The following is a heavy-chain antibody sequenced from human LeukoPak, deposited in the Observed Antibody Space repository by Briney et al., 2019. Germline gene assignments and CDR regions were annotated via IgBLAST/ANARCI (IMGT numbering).Heavy chain of an antibody. CDR1: GYTFTSYD. J-gene: IGHJ5*02. V-gene: IGHV1-8*01. Sequence: ASVKVSCKASGYTFTSYDINWVRQATGQGLEWMGWMNPNSGNTGYAQKFQGRVTMTRNTSISTAYMELSSLRSEDTAVYYCARGRCSSASCYRWFDPWGQGTLVTVSS. D-gene: IGHD2-2*02. CDR3: ARGRCSSASCYRWFDP. CDR2: MNPNSGNT.